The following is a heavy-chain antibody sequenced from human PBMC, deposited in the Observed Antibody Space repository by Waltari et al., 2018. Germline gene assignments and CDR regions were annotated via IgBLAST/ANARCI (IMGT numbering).Heavy chain of an antibody. D-gene: IGHD3-10*01. Sequence: QVQLQQWGAGLLKPSETLSLTCAVYGGSFSGYYWSWIRQPPGKGLEWIGEINHSGSTNYNPSLKSRVTISVDTSKNQFSLKLSSVTAADTAVYYCARGGDLWFGEFLDYWGQGTLVTVSS. CDR3: ARGGDLWFGEFLDY. CDR1: GGSFSGYY. CDR2: INHSGST. V-gene: IGHV4-34*01. J-gene: IGHJ4*02.